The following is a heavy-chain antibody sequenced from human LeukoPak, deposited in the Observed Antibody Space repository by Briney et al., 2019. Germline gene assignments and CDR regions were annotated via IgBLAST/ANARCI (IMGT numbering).Heavy chain of an antibody. Sequence: GGSLRLSCAASGFTFSSYWMSWVRQAPGKGLEWVANIKQDGSEKYYVDSVEGRFTISRDNAKNSLYLQMNSLRAEDTAVYYCARGTGDYYDSSGYTPFDYWGQGTLVTVSS. D-gene: IGHD3-22*01. CDR3: ARGTGDYYDSSGYTPFDY. CDR1: GFTFSSYW. CDR2: IKQDGSEK. V-gene: IGHV3-7*01. J-gene: IGHJ4*02.